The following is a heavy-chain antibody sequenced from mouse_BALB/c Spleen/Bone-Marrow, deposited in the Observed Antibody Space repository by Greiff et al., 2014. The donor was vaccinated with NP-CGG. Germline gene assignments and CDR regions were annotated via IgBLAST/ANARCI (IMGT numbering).Heavy chain of an antibody. J-gene: IGHJ4*01. V-gene: IGHV2-6-7*01. CDR3: ARGGNYGAMDY. Sequence: VQVVESGPGLVAPSQSLSITCTVSGFSLTGYGVNWVRQPPGKGLEWLGMIWGDGSTDYNSALKSRLSISKDNSKGQVFLKMNSLQTDDTARYYCARGGNYGAMDYWGQGTSVTVSS. CDR1: GFSLTGYG. CDR2: IWGDGST. D-gene: IGHD2-1*01.